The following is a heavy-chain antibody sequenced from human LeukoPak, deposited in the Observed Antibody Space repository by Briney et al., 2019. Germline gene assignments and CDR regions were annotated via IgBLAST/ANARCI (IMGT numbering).Heavy chain of an antibody. CDR1: GFTFSSYA. CDR3: ARGGSSTSCYTSDY. CDR2: ISGSGGST. D-gene: IGHD2-2*02. J-gene: IGHJ4*02. V-gene: IGHV3-23*01. Sequence: GGSLRLSCAASGFTFSSYAMSWVRQAPGKGLEWVSAISGSGGSTYYADSVKGRFTISRDNAKNSLYLQMNSLRAEDTAVYYCARGGSSTSCYTSDYWGQGTLVTVSS.